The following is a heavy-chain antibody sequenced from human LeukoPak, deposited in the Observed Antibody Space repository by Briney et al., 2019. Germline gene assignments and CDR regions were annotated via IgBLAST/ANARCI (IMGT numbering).Heavy chain of an antibody. CDR2: ISGSGGST. V-gene: IGHV3-23*01. CDR3: AKDPSGSGSLNWFDP. D-gene: IGHD3-10*01. J-gene: IGHJ5*02. Sequence: GGSLRLSCAASGFTFSSYAMSWVRQAPGKGLEGVSVISGSGGSTYYADSVKGRFYISRDNSKNTLFLQMNSLRAEDTAVYYCAKDPSGSGSLNWFDPWGQGTLVTVSS. CDR1: GFTFSSYA.